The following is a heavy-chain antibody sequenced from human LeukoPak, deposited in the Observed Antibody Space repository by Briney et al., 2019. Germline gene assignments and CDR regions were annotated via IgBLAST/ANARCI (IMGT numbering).Heavy chain of an antibody. J-gene: IGHJ6*03. Sequence: SETLSLTCTVSGGSISSYYWSWIRQPPGKGLEWIGYIYYSGSTYYKPSLKSRVTISVDTSKNQFSLKLSSVTAADTAVYYCAREYREYSPDGYYYYYYMDAWGKGTTVTVSS. V-gene: IGHV4-59*01. D-gene: IGHD6-6*01. CDR3: AREYREYSPDGYYYYYYMDA. CDR2: IYYSGST. CDR1: GGSISSYY.